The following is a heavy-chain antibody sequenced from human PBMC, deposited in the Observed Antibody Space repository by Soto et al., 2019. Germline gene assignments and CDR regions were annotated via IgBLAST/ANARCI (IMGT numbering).Heavy chain of an antibody. V-gene: IGHV3-48*02. CDR3: ARDANDYGSCFDS. J-gene: IGHJ4*02. Sequence: SVKGRFTFSRDNAKNSLYLQMNSLRDEDTAVYCCARDANDYGSCFDSWAQGTLVTVSS. D-gene: IGHD4-17*01.